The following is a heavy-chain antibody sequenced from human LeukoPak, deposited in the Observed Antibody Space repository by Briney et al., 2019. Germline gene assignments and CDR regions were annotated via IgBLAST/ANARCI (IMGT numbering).Heavy chain of an antibody. Sequence: SETLSLTCTVSGGSISSNYWTWSRHPPGKGLEWIGYIFYRGNTTYNPSLKSQVTISVDTSKNQVALKLRSVTAAGTAVYYCARGAIEMEYYFDYWGQGTLVTVSS. CDR2: IFYRGNT. V-gene: IGHV4-59*01. CDR3: ARGAIEMEYYFDY. J-gene: IGHJ4*02. CDR1: GGSISSNY. D-gene: IGHD5-24*01.